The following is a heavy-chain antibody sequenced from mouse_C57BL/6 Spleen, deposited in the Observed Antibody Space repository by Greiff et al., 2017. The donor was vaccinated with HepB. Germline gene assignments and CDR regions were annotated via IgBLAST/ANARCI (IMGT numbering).Heavy chain of an antibody. D-gene: IGHD2-14*01. CDR2: IHPNSGST. V-gene: IGHV1-64*01. CDR3: ARKGVPRGYFDY. Sequence: QVQLQQPGAELVKPGASVKLSCKASGYTFTSYWMHWVKQRPGQGLEWIGMIHPNSGSTNYNEKFKSKATLTVDKSSSQASMQLIGLTSEDSAVYYCARKGVPRGYFDYWGQGTTLTVSS. CDR1: GYTFTSYW. J-gene: IGHJ2*01.